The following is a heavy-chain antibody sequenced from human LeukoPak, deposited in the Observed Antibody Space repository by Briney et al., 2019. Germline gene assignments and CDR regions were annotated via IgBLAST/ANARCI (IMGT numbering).Heavy chain of an antibody. CDR3: ARGGGVAGTPYNPYDY. Sequence: SETLSLTCTVSGGSISSYYWSWIRQPPGKGLEWIGYIYYSGSTNYNPSLKSRVTISVDTSKDQFSLKLSSVTAADTAVYYCARGGGVAGTPYNPYDYWGQGTLVTVSS. D-gene: IGHD6-19*01. V-gene: IGHV4-59*01. CDR1: GGSISSYY. J-gene: IGHJ4*02. CDR2: IYYSGST.